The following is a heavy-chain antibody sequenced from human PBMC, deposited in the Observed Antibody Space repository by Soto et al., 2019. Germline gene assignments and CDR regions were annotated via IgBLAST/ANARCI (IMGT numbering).Heavy chain of an antibody. J-gene: IGHJ6*02. V-gene: IGHV1-2*02. CDR3: ARGGSGWYYYYYYGMEV. D-gene: IGHD6-19*01. Sequence: GKVSCKASWYTFTGYYMHWFRHAPGQGLEWMGWINPNSGGTNYAQKFQGRVTMTRDTSISTAYMELSRLRSDDTAVYYCARGGSGWYYYYYYGMEVWGQGTTVTVSS. CDR2: INPNSGGT. CDR1: WYTFTGYY.